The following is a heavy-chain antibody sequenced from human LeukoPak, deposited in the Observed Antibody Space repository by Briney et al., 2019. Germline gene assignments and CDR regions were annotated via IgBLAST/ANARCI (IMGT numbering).Heavy chain of an antibody. CDR2: INHSGST. CDR3: ARDYYDSSGYFN. CDR1: GGSISSYY. Sequence: PSETLSLTCTVSGGSISSYYWSWIRQPPGKGLEWIGEINHSGSTNYNPSLKSRVTISVDTSKNQFSLKLSSVTAADTAVYYCARDYYDSSGYFNWGQGTLVTVSS. J-gene: IGHJ4*02. D-gene: IGHD3-22*01. V-gene: IGHV4-34*01.